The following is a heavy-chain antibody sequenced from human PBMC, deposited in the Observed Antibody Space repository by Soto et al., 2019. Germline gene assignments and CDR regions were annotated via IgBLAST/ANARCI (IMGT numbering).Heavy chain of an antibody. CDR3: ARCISYGSGSYFHYYYGMDV. CDR1: GCTFSSYA. V-gene: IGHV1-69*13. D-gene: IGHD3-10*01. CDR2: IIPIFGTA. J-gene: IGHJ6*02. Sequence: GAAVKVSCKASGCTFSSYAISWVRQAPGQGLEWMGGIIPIFGTANYAQKFQGRVTITADESTSTAYMELSSLRSEDTAVYYCARCISYGSGSYFHYYYGMDVWGQGTTVTVSS.